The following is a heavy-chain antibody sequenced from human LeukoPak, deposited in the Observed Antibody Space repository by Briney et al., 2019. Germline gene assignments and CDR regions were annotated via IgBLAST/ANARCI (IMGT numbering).Heavy chain of an antibody. J-gene: IGHJ5*02. CDR2: ISSSGSTI. V-gene: IGHV3-48*03. CDR3: AIRLLWFGGQYA. D-gene: IGHD3-10*01. CDR1: GFTFSSYE. Sequence: GGSLRLSCAASGFTFSSYEMNWVRQAPGKGLEWVSYISSSGSTIYYADSVKGRFTISRDNAKNSLYLQMNSLRAEDTAVYYCAIRLLWFGGQYAWGQGTLVTVSS.